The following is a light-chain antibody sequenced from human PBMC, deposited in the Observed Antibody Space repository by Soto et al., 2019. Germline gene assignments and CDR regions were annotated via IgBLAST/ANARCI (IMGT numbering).Light chain of an antibody. V-gene: IGLV2-14*01. CDR3: CSYAGSNNYV. J-gene: IGLJ1*01. Sequence: QSVLSQPASVSGSPGQSITISCTGTSSDIGGDNFVSWYQHHPGKVPKLIIFEFSNRPSGVSDRFSGSKSGNTASLTISGLQAEDEADYYCCSYAGSNNYVFGTGTKVTVL. CDR1: SSDIGGDNF. CDR2: EFS.